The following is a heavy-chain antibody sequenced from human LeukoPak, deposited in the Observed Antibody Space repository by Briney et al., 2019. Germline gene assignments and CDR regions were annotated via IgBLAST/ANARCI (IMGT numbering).Heavy chain of an antibody. CDR2: ISYIGST. CDR1: GASLSNSY. D-gene: IGHD3-3*01. J-gene: IGHJ6*02. Sequence: PSETLSLTCTVSGASLSNSYLSWIRQPPGKGLEWIGYISYIGSTNYNPSLKSRVIISVDTSKNQFSLRLSSVAAADTAVYFCARDFGAMSAHMDVWGQGTTVSVSS. V-gene: IGHV4-59*01. CDR3: ARDFGAMSAHMDV.